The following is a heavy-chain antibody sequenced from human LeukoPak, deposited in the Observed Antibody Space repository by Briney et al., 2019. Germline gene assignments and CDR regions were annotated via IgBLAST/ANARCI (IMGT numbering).Heavy chain of an antibody. CDR3: AKGPGILLWFGEPRDNYYFDY. CDR2: ISYDGSNK. Sequence: GGSLRLSCAASGFTFSSYGMHWVRQAPGKGLEWVAVISYDGSNKYYADSVKGRFTISRDNSKNTLYLQMNSLRAEDTAVYYCAKGPGILLWFGEPRDNYYFDYWGQGTLVTVSS. CDR1: GFTFSSYG. V-gene: IGHV3-30*18. J-gene: IGHJ4*02. D-gene: IGHD3-10*01.